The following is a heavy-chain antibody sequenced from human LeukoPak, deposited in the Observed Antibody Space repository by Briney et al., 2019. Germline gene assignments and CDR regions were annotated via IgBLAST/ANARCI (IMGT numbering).Heavy chain of an antibody. D-gene: IGHD6-19*01. CDR3: AKDVSKQWLVRVYYGMDV. CDR1: GFTFSSYA. Sequence: GGSLRLSCAASGFTFSSYAMSWVRQAPGKGLEWVSAISGSGGSTYYADSVKGRFTISRDNSKNTLYLQMNSLRAEGTAVYYCAKDVSKQWLVRVYYGMDVWGQGTTVTVSS. CDR2: ISGSGGST. J-gene: IGHJ6*02. V-gene: IGHV3-23*01.